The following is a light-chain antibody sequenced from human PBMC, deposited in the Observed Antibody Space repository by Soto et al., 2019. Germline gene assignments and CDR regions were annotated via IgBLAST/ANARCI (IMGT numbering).Light chain of an antibody. J-gene: IGLJ3*02. CDR1: SSDVGSYSH. Sequence: QSVLTQPPSVSGSPGRSVTISCTGTSSDVGSYSHLSWYQQPPGTAPKLMIYEVSNRPSGVPDRFSGSKSGNTASLTISGLQAEDEADYYCSSYTASSTWVFGGGTKFTVL. CDR3: SSYTASSTWV. V-gene: IGLV2-18*02. CDR2: EVS.